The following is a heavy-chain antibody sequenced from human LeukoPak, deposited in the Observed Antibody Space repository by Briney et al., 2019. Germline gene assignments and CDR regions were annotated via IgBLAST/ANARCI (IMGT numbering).Heavy chain of an antibody. J-gene: IGHJ3*02. CDR2: IYSGGST. D-gene: IGHD1-26*01. V-gene: IGHV3-53*01. CDR3: ARDSEERDAFDI. CDR1: GFTVGSNY. Sequence: PGGSLRLSCAASGFTVGSNYMSWVRQAPGKGLEWVSVIYSGGSTYYADSVKGRFTISRDNSKNTLYLQMNSLRVEDSAVYYCARDSEERDAFDIWGQGTMVTVSS.